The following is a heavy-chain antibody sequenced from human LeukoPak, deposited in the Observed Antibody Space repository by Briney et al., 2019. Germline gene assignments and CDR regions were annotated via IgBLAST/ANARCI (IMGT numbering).Heavy chain of an antibody. Sequence: SETLSLTCAVYGGSFNGYYWSWIRQPPGKGLEGSGEINHSGSPNYNPSLKSRVTISVDTSKNQFSLKLSSVTAADTAVYYCARGSNYYDRRGYYGAPPEYFQHWGQGTLVTVSS. D-gene: IGHD3-22*01. J-gene: IGHJ1*01. V-gene: IGHV4-34*01. CDR2: INHSGSP. CDR3: ARGSNYYDRRGYYGAPPEYFQH. CDR1: GGSFNGYY.